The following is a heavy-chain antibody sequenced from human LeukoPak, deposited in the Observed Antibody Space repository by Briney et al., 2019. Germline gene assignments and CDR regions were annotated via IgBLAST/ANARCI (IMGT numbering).Heavy chain of an antibody. V-gene: IGHV3-21*04. CDR2: ITSSSMYI. CDR1: GFTFSNYN. D-gene: IGHD1-26*01. Sequence: PGGSLRLSCAASGFTFSNYNMNWVRQTPGKGLEWVSSITSSSMYIYYADSVKGRFTISRDNAKNSLSLQMNSLRAEDTAIYYCAKEYTGTFSPFPSYFDNWGQGTLVTVSS. J-gene: IGHJ4*02. CDR3: AKEYTGTFSPFPSYFDN.